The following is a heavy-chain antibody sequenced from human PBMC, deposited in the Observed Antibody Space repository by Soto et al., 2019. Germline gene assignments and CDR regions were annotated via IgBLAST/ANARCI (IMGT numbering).Heavy chain of an antibody. CDR2: IHSDGSAT. CDR3: TRGGAGCFDY. Sequence: EVQLVESGGGLVQPGGSLRLSCAASGFPFSSFWMHWVRQAPGKGLVWVACIHSDGSATTYADSVKGRFTISRDNTKNTVYLQMNSPRVEDTAVYYCTRGGAGCFDYWGQGALVTVSS. CDR1: GFPFSSFW. D-gene: IGHD3-10*01. J-gene: IGHJ4*02. V-gene: IGHV3-74*01.